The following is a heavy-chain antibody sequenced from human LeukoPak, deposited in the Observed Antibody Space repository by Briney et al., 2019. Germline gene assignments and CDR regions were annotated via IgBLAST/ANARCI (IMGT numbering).Heavy chain of an antibody. V-gene: IGHV3-23*01. CDR3: AKGSGLSSGFI. D-gene: IGHD6-19*01. Sequence: GGSLRLSCAASGFTFSSYAMSWVRQAPGKGLEWVSAISGSGGSTYYPDSVKGRFTISRDNPKNTLYLQMDSLRAEDTAVYYCAKGSGLSSGFIWGQGTMVTVSS. J-gene: IGHJ3*02. CDR2: ISGSGGST. CDR1: GFTFSSYA.